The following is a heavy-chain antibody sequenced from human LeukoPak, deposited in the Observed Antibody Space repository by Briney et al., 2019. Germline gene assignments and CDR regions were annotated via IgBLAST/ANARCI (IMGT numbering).Heavy chain of an antibody. CDR3: ARGRRYSYGR. Sequence: PSETLSLTCAVYGGSFSGFYWSWVRQPPGKGLEWIGEIDHSGSTDYNPSLKSRVTISLDTSKNQFSLKLSSVTAADTAVYFCARGRRYSYGRWGQGTLVTVSS. V-gene: IGHV4-34*01. CDR2: IDHSGST. J-gene: IGHJ4*02. CDR1: GGSFSGFY. D-gene: IGHD5-18*01.